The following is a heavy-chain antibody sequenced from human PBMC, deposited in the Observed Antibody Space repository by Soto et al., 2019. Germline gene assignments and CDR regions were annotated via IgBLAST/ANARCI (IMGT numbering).Heavy chain of an antibody. D-gene: IGHD6-19*01. Sequence: QVQLEESGGNVVQPGRSLRLSCEASGFSFSDYGMHWVRQAPGKGLESVALLSYDGDKEYYADSVQGRFTISRDNSKNTVFLQMNSLRPEDTAVYYCGKDLMGEQWLGVMHYWGQGTLVTVSS. CDR1: GFSFSDYG. CDR3: GKDLMGEQWLGVMHY. J-gene: IGHJ4*02. V-gene: IGHV3-30*18. CDR2: LSYDGDKE.